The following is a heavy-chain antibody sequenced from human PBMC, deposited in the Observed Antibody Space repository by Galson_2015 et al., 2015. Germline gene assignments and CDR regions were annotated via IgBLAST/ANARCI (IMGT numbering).Heavy chain of an antibody. V-gene: IGHV3-66*02. CDR1: GFTVSSNY. Sequence: SLRLSCAASGFTVSSNYMSRVRQAPGKGLEWVSVIYSGGSTYYADSVKGRFTISRDNSKNTLYLQMNSLRAEDTAVYYCARSVEGSYAPFDYWGQGTLVTVSS. CDR2: IYSGGST. D-gene: IGHD1-26*01. J-gene: IGHJ4*02. CDR3: ARSVEGSYAPFDY.